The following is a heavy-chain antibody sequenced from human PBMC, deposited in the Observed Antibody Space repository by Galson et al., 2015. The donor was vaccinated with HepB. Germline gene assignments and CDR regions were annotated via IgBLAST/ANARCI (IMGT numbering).Heavy chain of an antibody. D-gene: IGHD5-12*01. CDR2: ISSSSSYI. Sequence: SLRLSCAASGFTFSSYSMNWVRQAPGKGLEWVSSISSSSSYIYYADSVKGRFTISRDNAKNSLYLQMNSLRAEDTAVYYCARVLGGYGATRNFDYWGQGTLVTVSS. J-gene: IGHJ4*02. V-gene: IGHV3-21*01. CDR3: ARVLGGYGATRNFDY. CDR1: GFTFSSYS.